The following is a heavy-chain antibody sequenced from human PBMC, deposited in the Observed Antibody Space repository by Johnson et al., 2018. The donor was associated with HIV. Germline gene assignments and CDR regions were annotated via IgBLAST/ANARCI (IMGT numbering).Heavy chain of an antibody. D-gene: IGHD2-15*01. V-gene: IGHV3-73*01. CDR1: GFTFSGSA. J-gene: IGHJ3*02. CDR2: IRSKPYSYAT. Sequence: VQLVESGGGVVQPGGSLKLSCAASGFTFSGSAMHWVRQASGNGLEWVGRIRSKPYSYATAYAASVTGRFTISRDDSKNTLYLQMNSLRAEDTAVYYCARGPHEVVVVAATSAFDIWGQGTMVTVSS. CDR3: ARGPHEVVVVAATSAFDI.